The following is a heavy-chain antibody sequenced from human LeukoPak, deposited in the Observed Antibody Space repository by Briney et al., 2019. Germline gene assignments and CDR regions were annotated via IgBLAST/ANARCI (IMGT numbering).Heavy chain of an antibody. V-gene: IGHV3-23*01. CDR3: AKGSKLVVITRDHYMAV. CDR1: GFTFTTHG. CDR2: ISPSGDIT. J-gene: IGHJ6*03. Sequence: GGSLRLSCAASGFTFTTHGINWVRQAPGKGLEWVSAISPSGDITYYADSVKGRFTISRDNYKNTVTLQVSSLRVEDTAVYYCAKGSKLVVITRDHYMAVWGKGTTVTISS. D-gene: IGHD3-22*01.